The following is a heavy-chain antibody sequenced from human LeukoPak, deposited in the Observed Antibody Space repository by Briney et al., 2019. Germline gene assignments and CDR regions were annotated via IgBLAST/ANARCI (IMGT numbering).Heavy chain of an antibody. CDR2: IYSGGST. Sequence: VGSLRLSCAASGFTVSSNYMSWVRRAPGKGLEWVSVIYSGGSTYYADSVKGRLTISRDNSKNTLYLQMNSLRAEDTAVYYCARESYSSSSRDLYYYYGMDVWGRGTTVTVSS. D-gene: IGHD6-6*01. CDR3: ARESYSSSSRDLYYYYGMDV. J-gene: IGHJ6*02. CDR1: GFTVSSNY. V-gene: IGHV3-66*01.